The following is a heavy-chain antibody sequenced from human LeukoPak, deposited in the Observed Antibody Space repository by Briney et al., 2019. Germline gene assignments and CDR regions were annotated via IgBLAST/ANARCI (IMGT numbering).Heavy chain of an antibody. CDR3: ARGGNSGLTY. Sequence: SSETLSLTCAVYGGSFSGYYWSWILQPPGKGLEWIGEINHSGSTNYNPSLKSRVTISVDTSKNQFSLKLSSVTAADTAVYYCARGGNSGLTYWGQGTLVTVSS. D-gene: IGHD5-12*01. V-gene: IGHV4-34*01. CDR2: INHSGST. CDR1: GGSFSGYY. J-gene: IGHJ4*02.